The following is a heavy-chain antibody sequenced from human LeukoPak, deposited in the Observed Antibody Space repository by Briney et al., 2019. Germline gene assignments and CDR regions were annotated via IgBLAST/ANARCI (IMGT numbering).Heavy chain of an antibody. CDR3: TRDVSATARAYDY. D-gene: IGHD1-26*01. V-gene: IGHV3-21*01. Sequence: GGSLRLSCAASGFILSDYSMNWVRQAPGKGLEWVSFIAISGTYITYADSVKGRFTISRENAKNSLYLQMNSLRAEDTAVYYCTRDVSATARAYDYWGQGTLVTVSS. CDR2: IAISGTYI. J-gene: IGHJ4*02. CDR1: GFILSDYS.